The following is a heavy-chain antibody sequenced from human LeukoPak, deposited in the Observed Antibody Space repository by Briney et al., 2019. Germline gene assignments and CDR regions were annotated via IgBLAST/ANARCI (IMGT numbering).Heavy chain of an antibody. V-gene: IGHV3-23*01. J-gene: IGHJ4*02. CDR3: AKVNYYHSYF. D-gene: IGHD3-22*01. CDR1: GFTFSSYA. Sequence: GGSLRLSCEASGFTFSSYAMRWVRQAPGKGLEWVSTIDVTTGISYYADSVKGRFTISRDNFQNTLFLQLNNLRVDDTAVYYCAKVNYYHSYFWGQGTLVTVSS. CDR2: IDVTTGIS.